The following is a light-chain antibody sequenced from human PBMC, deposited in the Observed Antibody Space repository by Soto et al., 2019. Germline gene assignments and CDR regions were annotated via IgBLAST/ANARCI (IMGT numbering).Light chain of an antibody. CDR1: QSISSW. CDR3: QQYNSYTIT. CDR2: DAS. Sequence: DIQMTQSPSTLSAALGDGVTITFRASQSISSWLAWYQQKPGKAPKLLIYDASSLESGVPSRFSGSGSGTEFTLTISSLQPDDFATYYCQQYNSYTITFGQGTRLEIK. J-gene: IGKJ5*01. V-gene: IGKV1-5*01.